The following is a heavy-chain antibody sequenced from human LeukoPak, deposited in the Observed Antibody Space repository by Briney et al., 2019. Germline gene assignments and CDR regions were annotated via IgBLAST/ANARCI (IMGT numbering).Heavy chain of an antibody. D-gene: IGHD6-19*01. CDR3: AKDPYSSGWYVRILGY. CDR1: GFTFSSYA. Sequence: GGSLRLSCAASGFTFSSYAMSWVRQAPGKGLEWVSAISGSGGSTYYADSVKGRFTISRDNSKNTLYLQMNSLRAEDTAVYYCAKDPYSSGWYVRILGYWGQGTLVTVSS. V-gene: IGHV3-23*01. J-gene: IGHJ4*02. CDR2: ISGSGGST.